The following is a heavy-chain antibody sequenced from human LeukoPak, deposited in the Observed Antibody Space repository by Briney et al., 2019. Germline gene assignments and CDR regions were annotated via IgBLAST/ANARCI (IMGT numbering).Heavy chain of an antibody. Sequence: VASVKVSCKASGYTFTGYYMHWVRQAPGQGLEWMGWINPNSGGTNYAQKFQGRVTMTRDTSISTAYMELSRLRSDDTAVYYCARDYYDSSGYLPRFDYWGQGTLVTVSS. D-gene: IGHD3-22*01. CDR2: INPNSGGT. CDR1: GYTFTGYY. J-gene: IGHJ4*02. CDR3: ARDYYDSSGYLPRFDY. V-gene: IGHV1-2*02.